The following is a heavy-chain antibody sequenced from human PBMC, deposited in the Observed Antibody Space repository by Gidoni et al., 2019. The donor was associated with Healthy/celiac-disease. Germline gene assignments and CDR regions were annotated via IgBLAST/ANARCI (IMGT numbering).Heavy chain of an antibody. CDR1: GYTFTSYG. J-gene: IGHJ3*02. Sequence: QVQLVQSGAEVKKPGASVKVSCKASGYTFTSYGISWVRQAPGQGLEWMGWISAYNGNTNYAQKLQGRVTMTTDTSTSTAYMELRSLRSDDTAVYYCARDKEHSSSWYSPRRATDAFDIWGQGTMVTVSS. D-gene: IGHD6-13*01. V-gene: IGHV1-18*01. CDR3: ARDKEHSSSWYSPRRATDAFDI. CDR2: ISAYNGNT.